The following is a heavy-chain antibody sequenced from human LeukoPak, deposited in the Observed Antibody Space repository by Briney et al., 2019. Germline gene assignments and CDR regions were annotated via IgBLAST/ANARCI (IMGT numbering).Heavy chain of an antibody. D-gene: IGHD2-15*01. CDR3: ARVGCSGGSCYSGDYYYYYGMDV. V-gene: IGHV3-21*01. CDR1: GFTFSSYS. Sequence: PGGSLRLSCAASGFTFSSYSMSWVRQAPGKGLEWVSSISNSSSYIYYPDSVKGRFTISRDNAKNSLYLQMNSLRAEDTAVYYCARVGCSGGSCYSGDYYYYYGMDVWGQGTTVTVSS. CDR2: ISNSSSYI. J-gene: IGHJ6*02.